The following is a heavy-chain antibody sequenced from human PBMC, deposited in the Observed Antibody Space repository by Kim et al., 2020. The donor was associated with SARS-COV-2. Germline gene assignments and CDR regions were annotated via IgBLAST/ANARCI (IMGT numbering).Heavy chain of an antibody. CDR2: TYSAGFT. V-gene: IGHV3-66*01. Sequence: GGSLRLSCAASGFTVSTNYVSWVRQAPGKGLEWVSVTYSAGFTYYADSVRGRFTISRDISENTLYLQMNSLRAEDTAVYYCARDRDTYYYDSWGQGTLVTVSS. J-gene: IGHJ4*02. CDR3: ARDRDTYYYDS. CDR1: GFTVSTNY.